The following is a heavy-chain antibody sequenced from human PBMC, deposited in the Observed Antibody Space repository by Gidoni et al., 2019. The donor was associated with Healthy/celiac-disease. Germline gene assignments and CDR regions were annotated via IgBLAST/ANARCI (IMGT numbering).Heavy chain of an antibody. CDR3: ARDRLGGSYEYFDY. CDR2: IYYSGST. D-gene: IGHD1-26*01. J-gene: IGHJ4*02. CDR1: GGSISSSSYY. Sequence: QLQLQESGPGLVKPSATLSLTCTVSGGSISSSSYYWGWIRQPPGKGLEWIGSIYYSGSTYYNPSLKSRVTISVDTSKNQFSLKLSSVTAADTAVYYCARDRLGGSYEYFDYWGQGTLVTVSS. V-gene: IGHV4-39*07.